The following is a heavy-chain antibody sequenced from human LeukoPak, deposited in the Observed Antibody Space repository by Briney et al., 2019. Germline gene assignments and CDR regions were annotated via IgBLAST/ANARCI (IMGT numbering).Heavy chain of an antibody. CDR1: GFTFSSYG. Sequence: PGGSLRLSCAASGFTFSSYGMHWVRQAPGKGLEWVAVIWYDGSNKYYADSVKGRFTISRDNAKNSLYLQMNSLRDEDTAVYYCARARASGRSGFDYWGQGILVTVSS. V-gene: IGHV3-33*01. CDR3: ARARASGRSGFDY. D-gene: IGHD2-15*01. J-gene: IGHJ4*02. CDR2: IWYDGSNK.